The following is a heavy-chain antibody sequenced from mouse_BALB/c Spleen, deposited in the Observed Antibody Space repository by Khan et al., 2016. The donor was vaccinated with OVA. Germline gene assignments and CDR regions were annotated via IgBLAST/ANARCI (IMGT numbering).Heavy chain of an antibody. J-gene: IGHJ2*01. CDR1: GYTFTSYV. D-gene: IGHD2-14*01. CDR2: IYPYNDDT. V-gene: IGHV1S136*01. Sequence: VQLQQSGPELVKPGASVKMSCKASGYTFTSYVIHWVKQKPGQGLEWIGYIYPYNDDTKSNAKFKGKATLTSDKSSSTAYMELRSLTSEDSAVYYCARNYRYDVYFDYWGQGTTLTVSS. CDR3: ARNYRYDVYFDY.